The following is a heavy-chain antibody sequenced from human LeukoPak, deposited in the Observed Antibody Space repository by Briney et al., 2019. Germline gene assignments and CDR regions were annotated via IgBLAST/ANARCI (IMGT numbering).Heavy chain of an antibody. Sequence: GGSLRLSCTASGFSFGDYAMSWVRQAPGKGLEWVGFIRSRAYGGTTEYAASVKGRFTMSRDGAKSTAYLQMNSLKTEDTAVYYCTRDGGPYYGDYYFDYWGQGTLVTVSS. CDR3: TRDGGPYYGDYYFDY. V-gene: IGHV3-49*04. CDR2: IRSRAYGGTT. CDR1: GFSFGDYA. J-gene: IGHJ4*02. D-gene: IGHD4-17*01.